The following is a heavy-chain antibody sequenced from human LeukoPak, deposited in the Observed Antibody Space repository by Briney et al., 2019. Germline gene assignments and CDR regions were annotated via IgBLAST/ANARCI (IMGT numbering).Heavy chain of an antibody. Sequence: SVKVSCKASGGTFSSYAISWVRQAPGQGLEWMGGIIPIFGTANYAQKFQGRVTITADESTSTAYMELSSLRSEDTAVYYCARGEDIVVVVAAAEYFQHWGQGTLVTVSS. J-gene: IGHJ1*01. CDR1: GGTFSSYA. CDR2: IIPIFGTA. D-gene: IGHD2-15*01. V-gene: IGHV1-69*13. CDR3: ARGEDIVVVVAAAEYFQH.